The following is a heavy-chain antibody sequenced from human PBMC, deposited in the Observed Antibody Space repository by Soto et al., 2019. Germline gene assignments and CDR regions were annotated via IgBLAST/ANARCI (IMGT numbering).Heavy chain of an antibody. CDR3: AKEGALSTRRSPTFAP. V-gene: IGHV3-30*18. D-gene: IGHD1-1*01. CDR1: GDNLSHCA. CDR2: ISHDGSTK. J-gene: IGHJ5*02. Sequence: PRSLSRTVSGDNLSHCATYWFRPDPGNGLEWVALISHDGSTKYYGDSVKGRFTISRDNSKNTLYLQMNSLRVEDTAVYFCAKEGALSTRRSPTFAPWGRGTLVTVSS.